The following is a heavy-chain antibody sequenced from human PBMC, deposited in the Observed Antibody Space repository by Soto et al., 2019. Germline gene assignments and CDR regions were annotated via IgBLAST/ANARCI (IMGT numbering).Heavy chain of an antibody. CDR3: AKAVVAGQKNWLNYFDS. Sequence: EVHLVESGGTLVQPGRSLRLSCTASGFTFDDFGMHWVRQAPGKGLEWVAGISWNSDITDYAGPVKGRFSISRDNAKTSLYLQMNSLRTEDTALYYCAKAVVAGQKNWLNYFDSWGQGTLVTVSS. CDR2: ISWNSDIT. V-gene: IGHV3-9*01. D-gene: IGHD6-19*01. J-gene: IGHJ4*02. CDR1: GFTFDDFG.